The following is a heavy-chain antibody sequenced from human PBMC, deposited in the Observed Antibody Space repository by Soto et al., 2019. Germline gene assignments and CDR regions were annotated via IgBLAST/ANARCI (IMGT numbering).Heavy chain of an antibody. V-gene: IGHV3-23*01. D-gene: IGHD5-18*01. J-gene: IGHJ4*02. CDR3: AKVAGRGYSYGYGSGFY. CDR1: GFTFSSYA. CDR2: ISGSGGST. Sequence: GGSLRLSCAASGFTFSSYAMSWVRQAPGKGLEWVSAISGSGGSTYYADSVKGRFTISRDNSKNMLYLQMNSLRAEDTAVYYCAKVAGRGYSYGYGSGFYWGQGTLVTVSS.